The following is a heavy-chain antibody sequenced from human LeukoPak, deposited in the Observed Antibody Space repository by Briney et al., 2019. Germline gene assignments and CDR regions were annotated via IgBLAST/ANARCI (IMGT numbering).Heavy chain of an antibody. CDR1: GGSISITTYY. V-gene: IGHV4-39*01. Sequence: SETLSLTCTVSGGSISITTYYWGWIRQPPGKGLEWIGTIYFSGSTYYNPSLKRRVPISVDTSKNQFSLTMSFVTAADTAVYYCANLGYYNYGMDVWGQGTTVTVSS. CDR3: ANLGYYNYGMDV. J-gene: IGHJ6*02. CDR2: IYFSGST.